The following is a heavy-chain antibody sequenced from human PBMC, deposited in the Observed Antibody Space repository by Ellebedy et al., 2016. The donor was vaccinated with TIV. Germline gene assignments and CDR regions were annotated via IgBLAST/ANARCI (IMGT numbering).Heavy chain of an antibody. CDR1: GYTFTGYY. V-gene: IGHV1-18*04. J-gene: IGHJ6*02. CDR2: ISAYNGNT. Sequence: AASVKVSCKASGYTFTGYYMHWVRQAPGQGLEWMGWISAYNGNTNYAQKLQGRVTMTTDTSTSTAYMELRSLRSDDTAVYYCARVPHTAMVHSSYGMDVWGQGTTVTVSS. CDR3: ARVPHTAMVHSSYGMDV. D-gene: IGHD5-18*01.